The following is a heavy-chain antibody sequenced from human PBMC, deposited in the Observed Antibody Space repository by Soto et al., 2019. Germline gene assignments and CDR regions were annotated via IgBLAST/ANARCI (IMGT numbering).Heavy chain of an antibody. D-gene: IGHD2-2*01. J-gene: IGHJ4*02. CDR2: IIPIFGTA. V-gene: IGHV1-69*13. CDR1: GGTFSSYA. Sequence: SVKVSCKASGGTFSSYAISWVRQAPGQGLEWMGGIIPIFGTANYAQKFQGRVTITADESTSTAYMELSSLRSEDTAVYYCAREGPHRGFCSSPSSPRPLPYFAYWGQGTLVTVSS. CDR3: AREGPHRGFCSSPSSPRPLPYFAY.